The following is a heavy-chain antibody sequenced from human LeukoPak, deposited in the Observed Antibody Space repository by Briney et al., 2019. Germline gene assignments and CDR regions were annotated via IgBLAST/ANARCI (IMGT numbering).Heavy chain of an antibody. CDR1: GYTLTELS. Sequence: ASVKVSCKVSGYTLTELSMHWVRQAPGKGLEWMGGFDPEDGETTYAQKFQGRVTMTEDTSTDTAYMELSSLRSEDTAVYYCATGRRNYYDSSGYYFHWGQGTLVTVSS. J-gene: IGHJ4*02. CDR3: ATGRRNYYDSSGYYFH. V-gene: IGHV1-24*01. CDR2: FDPEDGET. D-gene: IGHD3-22*01.